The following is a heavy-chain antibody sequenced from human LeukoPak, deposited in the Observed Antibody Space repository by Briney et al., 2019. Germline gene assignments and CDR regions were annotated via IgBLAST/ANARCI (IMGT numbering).Heavy chain of an antibody. CDR2: INHSGST. CDR3: ARHRRNWNYYYFDY. Sequence: PSETLSLTCAVYGGSFSGYYWSWIRQPPGKGLEWIGEINHSGSTNYNPSLKSRVTISVDTSKNQFSLKLSSVTAADTAVYYCARHRRNWNYYYFDYWGQGTLVTVSS. V-gene: IGHV4-34*01. CDR1: GGSFSGYY. J-gene: IGHJ4*02. D-gene: IGHD1-7*01.